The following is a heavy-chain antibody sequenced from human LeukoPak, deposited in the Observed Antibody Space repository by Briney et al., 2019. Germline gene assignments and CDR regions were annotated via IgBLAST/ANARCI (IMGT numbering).Heavy chain of an antibody. CDR2: ISAYNGNT. J-gene: IGHJ4*02. CDR1: GYTFTSYG. CDR3: ARDDGTEGDSYVGYFDY. D-gene: IGHD5-18*01. Sequence: ASVKVSCKASGYTFTSYGISWVRQAPGQGLEWMGWISAYNGNTNYAQKLQGRVTMTTDTSTSTAYMELRSLRSDDTAVYYCARDDGTEGDSYVGYFDYWGQGTLVTVSS. V-gene: IGHV1-18*01.